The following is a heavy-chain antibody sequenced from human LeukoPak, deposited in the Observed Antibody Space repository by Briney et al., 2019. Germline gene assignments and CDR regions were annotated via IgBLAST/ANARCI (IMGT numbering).Heavy chain of an antibody. Sequence: GGSLGLSCAASGFTFSSYAMSWVRQAPGKGMEWVSAISGSGGSTFYADSVKGRFTMSRDNPKNTLYLQMNSLRAEDTAIYYCVRGDRYFFDFWGQGTLVTVSS. J-gene: IGHJ4*02. CDR1: GFTFSSYA. CDR3: VRGDRYFFDF. D-gene: IGHD1-14*01. CDR2: ISGSGGST. V-gene: IGHV3-23*01.